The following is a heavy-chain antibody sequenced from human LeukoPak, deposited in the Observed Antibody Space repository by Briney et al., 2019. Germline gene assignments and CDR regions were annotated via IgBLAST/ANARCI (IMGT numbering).Heavy chain of an antibody. CDR3: ARRVGWRPSLYGMDV. CDR2: ISGGTSGT. J-gene: IGHJ6*02. Sequence: GGSLRLSCAASGFSFSIYVMSWVRQAPGKGLEWVSTISGGTSGTHYADSVRGRFTISRDNSKNTLYLQMNSLRAEDTAVYYCARRVGWRPSLYGMDVWGQGTTVTVSS. D-gene: IGHD2-15*01. CDR1: GFSFSIYV. V-gene: IGHV3-23*01.